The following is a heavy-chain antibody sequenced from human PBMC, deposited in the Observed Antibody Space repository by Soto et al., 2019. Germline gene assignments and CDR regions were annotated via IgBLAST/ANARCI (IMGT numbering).Heavy chain of an antibody. Sequence: QVQLQQWGAGLLKPSETLSLACAVSGGSLSNYYCSWIRQHPGKGLEWVGEIHHTGRTNYNPSLESRVTMSLDTSNTSKYQHSLRLTSVTAADTAVYYCARGEGYSNYLARWGQGTLVTVSS. J-gene: IGHJ4*02. D-gene: IGHD4-4*01. CDR2: IHHTGRT. CDR1: GGSLSNYY. V-gene: IGHV4-34*01. CDR3: ARGEGYSNYLAR.